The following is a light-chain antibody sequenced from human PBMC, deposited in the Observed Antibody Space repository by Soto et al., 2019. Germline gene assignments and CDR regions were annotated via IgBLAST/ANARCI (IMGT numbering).Light chain of an antibody. J-gene: IGLJ1*01. V-gene: IGLV2-11*01. CDR2: DVS. CDR1: SSDVGGYNY. CDR3: CSYAGSYRV. Sequence: QSALTQPRSVSGSPGQSVTISCTGTSSDVGGYNYVSWYQQHPGKAPKLMIYDVSKRPSGVPDRFSGSKSGNTASLTISGLQAEEEADYYCCSYAGSYRVFGTGNKVTVL.